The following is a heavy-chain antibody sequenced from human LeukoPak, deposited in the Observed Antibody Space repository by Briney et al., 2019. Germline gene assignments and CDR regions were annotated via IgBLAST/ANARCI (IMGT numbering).Heavy chain of an antibody. D-gene: IGHD1-1*01. CDR3: AKAGLGTYYFDY. Sequence: PGGSLRLSCAASGFTFSSYAMSWVRQAPGKGLEWVSAISGSGGSAYYADSVKGRFTISRDNSKNTLYLQMNSLRAEDTAVYYCAKAGLGTYYFDYWGQGTLVTVSS. V-gene: IGHV3-23*01. J-gene: IGHJ4*02. CDR1: GFTFSSYA. CDR2: ISGSGGSA.